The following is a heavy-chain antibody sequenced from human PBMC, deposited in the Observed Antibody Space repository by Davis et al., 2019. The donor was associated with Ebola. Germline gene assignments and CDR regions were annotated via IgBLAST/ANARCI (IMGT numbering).Heavy chain of an antibody. D-gene: IGHD3-10*01. J-gene: IGHJ4*02. V-gene: IGHV3-21*01. Sequence: PGGSLRLSCAASGFTFSSYSMNWVRQAPGKGLEWVSSISSSSSYIYYADSVKGRFTISRDNAKNSLYLQMNSLRAEDTAVYYCARGEDYYGSGYLDYWGQGTLVTVSS. CDR1: GFTFSSYS. CDR2: ISSSSSYI. CDR3: ARGEDYYGSGYLDY.